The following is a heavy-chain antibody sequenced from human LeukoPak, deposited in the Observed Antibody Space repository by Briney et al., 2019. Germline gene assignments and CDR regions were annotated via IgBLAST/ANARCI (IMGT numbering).Heavy chain of an antibody. CDR3: ARSTSGFYRFAY. Sequence: GRSLRLSCAASGFTFSSYGMHWVRQAPGKGLEWVAVIWYDGSNKYYADSVKGRFTISRDNSKNTLYLQMNSLRAEDTAVYYCARSTSGFYRFAYWGQGTLVTVSS. V-gene: IGHV3-33*01. CDR2: IWYDGSNK. J-gene: IGHJ4*02. D-gene: IGHD3-3*01. CDR1: GFTFSSYG.